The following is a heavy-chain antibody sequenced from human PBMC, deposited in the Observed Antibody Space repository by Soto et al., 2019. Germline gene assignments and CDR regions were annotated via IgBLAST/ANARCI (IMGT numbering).Heavy chain of an antibody. D-gene: IGHD6-6*01. V-gene: IGHV4-59*01. J-gene: IGHJ4*02. CDR2: IYDSGST. CDR3: AAPPRY. CDR1: GGSIGSYY. Sequence: PSETLSLTCTVSGGSIGSYYWSWIRQPSGKGLEWIGYIYDSGSTNYNPSLKSRVTISVDTSKNQFSLKLTSVTAADTAVYYCAAPPRYWGQGTLVTVSS.